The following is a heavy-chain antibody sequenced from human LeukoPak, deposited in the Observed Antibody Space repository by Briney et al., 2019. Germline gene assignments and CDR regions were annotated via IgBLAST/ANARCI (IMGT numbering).Heavy chain of an antibody. V-gene: IGHV4-59*01. Sequence: SETLSLTCTVSGGSISSYYWSWIRQPPGKGLEWIGYIYYSGSTNYNPSLKSRVTVSVDTSKNQFSLKLSSVTAADTAVYYCAGHHPRNTVDFWGQGTLVTVSS. CDR3: AGHHPRNTVDF. CDR2: IYYSGST. CDR1: GGSISSYY. J-gene: IGHJ4*02. D-gene: IGHD2/OR15-2a*01.